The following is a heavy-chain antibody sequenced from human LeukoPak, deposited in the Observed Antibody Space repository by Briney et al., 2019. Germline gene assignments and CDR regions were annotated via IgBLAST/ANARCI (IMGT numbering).Heavy chain of an antibody. CDR2: IYPGDSGT. D-gene: IGHD6-25*01. V-gene: IGHV5-51*01. Sequence: GESLKISCQVSGYSFTSYWIGWVRQMSGTGLEWMGIIYPGDSGTRYSPSFEGQVTISADKSTSTAYLQWSSLKASDTAMYYCARHGSVGTYFHYGMDVWGQGTTVTVSS. J-gene: IGHJ6*02. CDR3: ARHGSVGTYFHYGMDV. CDR1: GYSFTSYW.